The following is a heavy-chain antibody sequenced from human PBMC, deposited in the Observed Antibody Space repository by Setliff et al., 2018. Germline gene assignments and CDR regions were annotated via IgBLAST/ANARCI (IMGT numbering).Heavy chain of an antibody. Sequence: ASVKVSCKASGYTFTSYYMHWVRQAPGQGLEWMGIINPSGGSTSYVQKFQGRVTMTRDTSTSTVYMELSSLRSEDTAVYYCARDRVAEGEGKQLVSEFDPWGQGTLVTVSS. V-gene: IGHV1-46*01. CDR1: GYTFTSYY. J-gene: IGHJ5*02. D-gene: IGHD6-13*01. CDR2: INPSGGST. CDR3: ARDRVAEGEGKQLVSEFDP.